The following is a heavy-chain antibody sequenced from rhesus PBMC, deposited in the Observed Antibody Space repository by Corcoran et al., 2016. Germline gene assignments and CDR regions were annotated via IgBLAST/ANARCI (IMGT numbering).Heavy chain of an antibody. J-gene: IGHJ4*01. Sequence: EVQLVESGGGLVQPGGSLRLSCAASGFNFSDHYMDWVRQAPGKGLEWVSSISGSSSSTYYPDSVKGRFTIARENAKNTLYLQMNSPRAEDTAVYYCAREDSNYDYFDYWGQGVLVTVSS. CDR1: GFNFSDHY. V-gene: IGHV3-37*01. CDR3: AREDSNYDYFDY. CDR2: ISGSSSST. D-gene: IGHD4-23*01.